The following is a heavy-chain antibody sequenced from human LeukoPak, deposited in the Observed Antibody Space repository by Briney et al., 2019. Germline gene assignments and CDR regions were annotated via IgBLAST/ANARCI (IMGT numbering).Heavy chain of an antibody. V-gene: IGHV3-7*03. CDR1: GFTFSSYS. CDR2: IKQDGSEK. J-gene: IGHJ5*02. D-gene: IGHD3-3*01. CDR3: ARDRRYDFWSGNNWFDP. Sequence: GGSLRLSCAASGFTFSSYSMSWVRQAPGKGLEWVASIKQDGSEKHYVDSVKGRFTISRDNAKNSLYLQMNSLRAEDTAVYYCARDRRYDFWSGNNWFDPWGQGTQVTVSS.